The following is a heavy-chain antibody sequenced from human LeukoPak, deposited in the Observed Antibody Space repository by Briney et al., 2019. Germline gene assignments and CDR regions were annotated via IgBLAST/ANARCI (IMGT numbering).Heavy chain of an antibody. D-gene: IGHD6-13*01. CDR3: ARVSLAGAFFDS. CDR2: IKQDASEK. J-gene: IGHJ4*02. Sequence: GGSLRLSCAASGFTFSSYWMSWVRQAPGKGLEWVANIKQDASEKYYVASVTGRFTIFKDNAKNSLYLQMNSLRAEDTAVYFCARVSLAGAFFDSWGQGTQVTVSS. CDR1: GFTFSSYW. V-gene: IGHV3-7*01.